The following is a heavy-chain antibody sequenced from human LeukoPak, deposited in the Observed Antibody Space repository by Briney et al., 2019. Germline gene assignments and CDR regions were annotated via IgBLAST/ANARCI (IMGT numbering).Heavy chain of an antibody. V-gene: IGHV3-74*01. CDR3: VMTAGPPTDH. CDR2: INSEETVA. J-gene: IGHJ4*01. Sequence: GGSLRLSCAASGFTFSTYWMHWVRQAPGKGLVWVSRINSEETVANYADSVRGRFTISRDTAKNSLYLQMNSLRVEDTAVYYCVMTAGPPTDHWGQGALVTVSS. CDR1: GFTFSTYW.